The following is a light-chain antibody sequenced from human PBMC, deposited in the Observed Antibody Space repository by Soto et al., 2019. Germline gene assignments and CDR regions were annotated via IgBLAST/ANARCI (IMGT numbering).Light chain of an antibody. CDR1: QDIRID. J-gene: IGKJ5*01. CDR2: AAS. V-gene: IGKV1-17*01. Sequence: DIQMTQSPSSLSASVGDRVIITCRASQDIRIDLGWYQQKPGKAPKRLIYAASSLQTGVPSRFSGSGSGTDFTLTISSLEPEDFAVYYCQQRSNWPITFGQGTRLEIK. CDR3: QQRSNWPIT.